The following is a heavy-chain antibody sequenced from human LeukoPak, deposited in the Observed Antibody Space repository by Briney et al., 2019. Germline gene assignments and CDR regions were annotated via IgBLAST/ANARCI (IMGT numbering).Heavy chain of an antibody. V-gene: IGHV1-2*02. Sequence: ASVQVSCKASGYTFTDYHIHWVRQAPGQVLEGMGWVHPNSGDTIYAQRFQGRVTMTRDTSINTVYMELNRLNYDDTTIYFCACPQRGSGGYYADFWGQGTLVTVSS. D-gene: IGHD3-10*01. CDR3: ACPQRGSGGYYADF. CDR2: VHPNSGDT. J-gene: IGHJ4*02. CDR1: GYTFTDYH.